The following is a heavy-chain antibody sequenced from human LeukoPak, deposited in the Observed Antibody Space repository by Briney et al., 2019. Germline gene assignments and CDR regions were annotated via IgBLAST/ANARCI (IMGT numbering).Heavy chain of an antibody. CDR2: INGDGSRT. CDR3: AKDHSADGWPTFEY. Sequence: GGSLRLSCAASGFTFSTNWMHWVRQAPGKGLVWVSRINGDGSRTNYADSVRGRFSISRDTSQNELYLQMNGLRADDSAMYFCAKDHSADGWPTFEYWGRGTLVTVSS. V-gene: IGHV3-74*01. CDR1: GFTFSTNW. D-gene: IGHD5-24*01. J-gene: IGHJ4*02.